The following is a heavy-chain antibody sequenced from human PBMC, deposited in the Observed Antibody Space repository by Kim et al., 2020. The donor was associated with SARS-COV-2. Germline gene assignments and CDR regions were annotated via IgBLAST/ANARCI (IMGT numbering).Heavy chain of an antibody. V-gene: IGHV3-7*03. CDR3: ARDGGYCSSTSCSEYFQH. CDR1: GFTFSSYW. J-gene: IGHJ1*01. Sequence: GGSLILSCAASGFTFSSYWMSWVRQAPGKGLEWVANIKQDGSEKYYVDSVKGRFTISRDNAKNSLYLQMNSLRAEDTAVYYCARDGGYCSSTSCSEYFQHWGQGTLVTVSS. CDR2: IKQDGSEK. D-gene: IGHD2-2*01.